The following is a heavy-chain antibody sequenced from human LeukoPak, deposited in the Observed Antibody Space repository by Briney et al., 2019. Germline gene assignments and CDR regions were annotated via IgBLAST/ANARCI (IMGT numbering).Heavy chain of an antibody. Sequence: PSETLSLTCTVSGGSISSYYWSWIRQPPGKGLEWIGYIYYSGSTNYNPSLKSRVTISVDTSKNQFSLKLSSVTAADTAVYYCARQGGYYDSSGPLGYFDYWGQGTLVTVSS. J-gene: IGHJ4*02. V-gene: IGHV4-59*08. CDR2: IYYSGST. CDR3: ARQGGYYDSSGPLGYFDY. D-gene: IGHD3-22*01. CDR1: GGSISSYY.